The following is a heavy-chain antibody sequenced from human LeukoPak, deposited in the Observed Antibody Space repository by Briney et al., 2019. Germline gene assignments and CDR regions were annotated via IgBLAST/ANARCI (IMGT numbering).Heavy chain of an antibody. Sequence: ASVRVSCKVSGYTPTELSMHWGRPTPGKGGEWMGGFDPEDGETVYAQKFQGRVTMTEDTSTDTAYMELSSLRSADTAVYYCATGPSCSSTSCYAGDYYYYGMDVWGQGTTVTVSS. D-gene: IGHD2-2*01. CDR2: FDPEDGET. J-gene: IGHJ6*02. V-gene: IGHV1-24*01. CDR3: ATGPSCSSTSCYAGDYYYYGMDV. CDR1: GYTPTELS.